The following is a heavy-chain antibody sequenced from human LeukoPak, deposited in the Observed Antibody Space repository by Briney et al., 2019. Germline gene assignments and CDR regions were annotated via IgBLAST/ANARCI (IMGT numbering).Heavy chain of an antibody. CDR3: ARRRGYSFLVYFDC. CDR2: IYYSGST. D-gene: IGHD5-18*01. V-gene: IGHV4-31*03. J-gene: IGHJ4*02. Sequence: SSETLSLTCTVSGGSISSGGYYWSWIRQHPGKGLEWIGYIYYSGSTYYNPSLKSRVTISVDTSKNQFSLKLSSVTAADTAVYYCARRRGYSFLVYFDCWGQGTLVTVSS. CDR1: GGSISSGGYY.